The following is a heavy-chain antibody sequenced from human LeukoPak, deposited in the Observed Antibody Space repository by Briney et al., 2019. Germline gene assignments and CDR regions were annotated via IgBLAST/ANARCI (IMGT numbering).Heavy chain of an antibody. CDR2: ISGSGGST. D-gene: IGHD4-23*01. CDR3: AKGPNSGDD. CDR1: GFTFSSYA. J-gene: IGHJ4*02. Sequence: GGSLRLSCAASGFTFSSYAMRWVRQAPGKGLEWVSVISGSGGSTYYADSVKGRFTISRDTSNNTLYLQMNSLRAEDTAVYYCAKGPNSGDDWGQGTLVTVSS. V-gene: IGHV3-23*01.